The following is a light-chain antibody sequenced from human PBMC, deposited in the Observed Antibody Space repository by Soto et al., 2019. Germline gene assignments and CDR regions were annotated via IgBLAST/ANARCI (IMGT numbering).Light chain of an antibody. CDR1: QSVSSY. CDR2: DAS. V-gene: IGKV3-20*01. J-gene: IGKJ1*01. CDR3: QQYGSSGT. Sequence: EIVLTQSPATLCLSPGERATLSCRGSQSVSSYLAWYQQKPGQAPRLLIYDASNRATGIPDRFSGSGSGTDFTLTISRLEPEDFAVYYCQQYGSSGTFGQGTKVDIK.